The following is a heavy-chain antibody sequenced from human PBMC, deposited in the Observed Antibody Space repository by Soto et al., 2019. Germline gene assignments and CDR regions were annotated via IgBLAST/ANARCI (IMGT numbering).Heavy chain of an antibody. Sequence: PGRSLRLSCAASGFTFSSYAMSWVRQAPGKGLEWVSAISGSGGSTYYADSVKGRFTISRDNSKNTLYLQMNSLRAEDTAVYYCAKKGLSSLGALLYYYYMDVWGKGTTVTVSS. V-gene: IGHV3-23*01. CDR1: GFTFSSYA. CDR2: ISGSGGST. D-gene: IGHD3-10*01. CDR3: AKKGLSSLGALLYYYYMDV. J-gene: IGHJ6*03.